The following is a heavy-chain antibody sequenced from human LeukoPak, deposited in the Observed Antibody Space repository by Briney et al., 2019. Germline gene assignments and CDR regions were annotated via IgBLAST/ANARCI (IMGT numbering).Heavy chain of an antibody. CDR3: AKSSTAAQPLLHY. CDR2: ISYDGSNK. Sequence: PGRSLRLSCAASGFTFSSYGMHWVRQAPGEGMEWVAVISYDGSNKYYADSVKGRFTISRDNSKNTLYLQMNSLRAEDTAVYYCAKSSTAAQPLLHYWGQGTLVTISS. J-gene: IGHJ4*02. CDR1: GFTFSSYG. D-gene: IGHD6-6*01. V-gene: IGHV3-30*18.